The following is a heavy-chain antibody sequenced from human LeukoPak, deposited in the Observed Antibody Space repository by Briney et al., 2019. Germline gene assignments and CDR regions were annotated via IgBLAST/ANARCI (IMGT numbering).Heavy chain of an antibody. D-gene: IGHD5-12*01. J-gene: IGHJ5*02. CDR3: AKGGRGYSGYDWFDP. Sequence: PGGSLRLSCAASGFTFSSYAMSWVRQAPGKGLEWVSAISGSGGSTYYADSVKGRFTISRDNSKNTLYLQMNSLRAEDTAVYYCAKGGRGYSGYDWFDPWGQGTLVTVSS. CDR2: ISGSGGST. V-gene: IGHV3-23*01. CDR1: GFTFSSYA.